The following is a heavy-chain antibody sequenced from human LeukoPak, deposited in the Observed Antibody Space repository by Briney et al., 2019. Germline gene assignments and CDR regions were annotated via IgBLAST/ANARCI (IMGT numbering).Heavy chain of an antibody. V-gene: IGHV4-34*01. CDR3: ARRRIVVVPAAIRGWFDP. D-gene: IGHD2-2*01. Sequence: KPSETLSLTCAVHGGSFSGYYWSWIRQPPGKGLEWIGEINHSGSTNYNPSLKSRVTISVDTSKNQFSLKLSSVTAADTAVYYCARRRIVVVPAAIRGWFDPWGQGTLVTVSS. J-gene: IGHJ5*02. CDR1: GGSFSGYY. CDR2: INHSGST.